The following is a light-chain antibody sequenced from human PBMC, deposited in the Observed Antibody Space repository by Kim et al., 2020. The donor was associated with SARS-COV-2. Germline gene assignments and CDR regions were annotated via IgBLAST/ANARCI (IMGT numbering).Light chain of an antibody. CDR3: AAWDDSLNGPV. J-gene: IGLJ3*02. CDR2: TNN. V-gene: IGLV1-44*01. CDR1: DSNIGSGT. Sequence: QSVLTQPPSTSGTPGQRVTISCSGSDSNIGSGTVNWYQQFPGTAPKLLLQTNNRGPSGVPDRFSASKSGTSASLAITDLQSDDEADYYCAAWDDSLNGPVFGGGTQLTVL.